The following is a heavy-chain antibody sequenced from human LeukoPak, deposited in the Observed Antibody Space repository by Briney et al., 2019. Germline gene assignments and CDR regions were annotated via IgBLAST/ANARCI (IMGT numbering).Heavy chain of an antibody. CDR2: IKEDESEK. CDR3: ARVRVITPTYGMDV. V-gene: IGHV3-7*01. J-gene: IGHJ6*02. Sequence: PGGALRLSCAASGFTFSSYWMGWVRQAPGKGLEWVANIKEDESEKYYRDSVKGRFTISRDNAKNSLYLQMNSLRAEDTAVYYCARVRVITPTYGMDVWGQGTTVTVSS. D-gene: IGHD4-23*01. CDR1: GFTFSSYW.